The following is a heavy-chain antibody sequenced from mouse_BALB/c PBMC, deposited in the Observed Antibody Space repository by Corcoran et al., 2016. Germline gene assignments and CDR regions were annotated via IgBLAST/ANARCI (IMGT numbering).Heavy chain of an antibody. J-gene: IGHJ3*01. CDR3: ARRDYGSRGGFAY. CDR2: INTYTGEP. CDR1: GYTFTNYG. Sequence: QIQLVQSGPELKKPGETVKISCKASGYTFTNYGMNWVKQAPGKGLKWMGWINTYTGEPTYADDFKGRFAFSLETSASTAYLQINNLKNEDTATYCWARRDYGSRGGFAYWGQGTLVTVSA. D-gene: IGHD1-1*01. V-gene: IGHV9-3-1*01.